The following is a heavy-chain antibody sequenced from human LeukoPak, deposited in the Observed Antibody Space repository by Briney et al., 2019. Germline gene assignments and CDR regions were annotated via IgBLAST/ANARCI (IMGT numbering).Heavy chain of an antibody. CDR1: GFTFSSYA. V-gene: IGHV3-23*01. CDR2: ISGSGGST. CDR3: ACYGSGSRNWFDP. D-gene: IGHD3-10*01. J-gene: IGHJ5*02. Sequence: PGGPLRLSCAASGFTFSSYAMSWARQAPGKGLEWVSAISGSGGSTYYADSVKGRLTISRDNSKNTLYLQMNSLRAEDTAVYYCACYGSGSRNWFDPWGQGTLVTVSS.